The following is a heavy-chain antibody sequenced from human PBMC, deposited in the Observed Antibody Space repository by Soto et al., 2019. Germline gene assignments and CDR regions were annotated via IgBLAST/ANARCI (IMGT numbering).Heavy chain of an antibody. D-gene: IGHD6-6*01. V-gene: IGHV4-59*01. J-gene: IGHJ5*02. CDR3: ARDRSHSSSWNWFDP. CDR2: IYYSGST. CDR1: GGSISSYY. Sequence: SSETLSLTCTVSGGSISSYYWSWIRQPPGKGLEWIGYIYYSGSTNYNPSLKSRVTISVDTSKNQFSLKLSSVTAADTAVYYCARDRSHSSSWNWFDPWGQGTLVTVSS.